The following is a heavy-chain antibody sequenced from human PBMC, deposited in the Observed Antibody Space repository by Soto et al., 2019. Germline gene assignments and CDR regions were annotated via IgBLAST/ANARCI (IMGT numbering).Heavy chain of an antibody. V-gene: IGHV4-30-2*01. CDR2: IYHSGST. D-gene: IGHD4-17*01. CDR3: ARAMTTVTTCDY. Sequence: QLQLQESGSGLVKPSQTLSLTCAVSGGSISSGGYSWSWIRQPPGKGLECIGYIYHSGSTYYNPSLKSRVTISVDRSKNQFTLKLTSVTAADTAGYYCARAMTTVTTCDYWGQGTLVTVSS. CDR1: GGSISSGGYS. J-gene: IGHJ4*02.